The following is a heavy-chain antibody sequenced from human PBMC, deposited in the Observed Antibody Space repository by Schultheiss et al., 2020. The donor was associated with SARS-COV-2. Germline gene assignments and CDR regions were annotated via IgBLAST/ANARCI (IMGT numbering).Heavy chain of an antibody. J-gene: IGHJ4*02. V-gene: IGHV3-30*18. Sequence: GGSLRLSCAASGFTFSSYGMHWVRQAPGKGLEWVAVISYDGSNKYYADSVKGRFTISRDNSKNTLYLQMNSLRAEDTAVYYCAKVFGVVGFGGRLDYWGQGTLVTVSS. CDR3: AKVFGVVGFGGRLDY. CDR2: ISYDGSNK. CDR1: GFTFSSYG. D-gene: IGHD3-3*01.